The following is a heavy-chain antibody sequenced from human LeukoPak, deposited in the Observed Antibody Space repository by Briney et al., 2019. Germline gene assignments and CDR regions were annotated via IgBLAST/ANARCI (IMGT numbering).Heavy chain of an antibody. CDR3: ARGGPTAMHFDY. CDR2: IIPIFGTA. D-gene: IGHD5-18*01. Sequence: ASVNVSCEASGGTFSIYAISWVGQAPGQGLEWMGGIIPIFGTANYAQKFQGRVTITADESTSTAYMELSSLRSEDTAVYYCARGGPTAMHFDYWGQGTLVTVSS. V-gene: IGHV1-69*13. CDR1: GGTFSIYA. J-gene: IGHJ4*02.